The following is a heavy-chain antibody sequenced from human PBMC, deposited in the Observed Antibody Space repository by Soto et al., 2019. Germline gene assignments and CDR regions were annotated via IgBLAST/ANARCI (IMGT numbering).Heavy chain of an antibody. D-gene: IGHD3-22*01. CDR2: MSGDGRT. CDR1: GFTFSDSV. CDR3: VKWHTSNFDSLPFTGFDF. V-gene: IGHV3-23*01. J-gene: IGHJ4*02. Sequence: EIQLLHSGGGLVQPGGSLRLSCVGSGFTFSDSVMAWVHQAPGKGLEWLSVMSGDGRTRYALSVTGRFTISRDNSKNTLYLQMRSLRAEDAAAYYCVKWHTSNFDSLPFTGFDFWGQGTQVTVSS.